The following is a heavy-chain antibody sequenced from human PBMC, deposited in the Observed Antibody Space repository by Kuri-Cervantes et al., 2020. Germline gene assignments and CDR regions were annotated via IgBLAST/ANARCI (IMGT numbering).Heavy chain of an antibody. CDR2: IKQDGSEK. Sequence: ETLSLTCTVSGYSISSGYYWGWIRQPPGKGLEWVANIKQDGSEKYYADSVKGRFTISRDNAKNSLYLQMNSLRAEDTAVYYCARTSRSDYWGQGTLVTVSS. CDR1: GYSISSGYY. V-gene: IGHV3-7*01. J-gene: IGHJ4*02. D-gene: IGHD2-2*01. CDR3: ARTSRSDY.